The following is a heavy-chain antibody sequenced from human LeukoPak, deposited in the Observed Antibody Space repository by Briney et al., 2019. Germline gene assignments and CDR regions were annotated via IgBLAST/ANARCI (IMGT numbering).Heavy chain of an antibody. J-gene: IGHJ4*02. Sequence: GGSLRLSCAASGFTFSSYAMHGVRQAPGKGLEWVAVISYDGSNKYYADSVKGRFTISRDNSKNTLYLQMNSLRAEDTAVYYCASWGSGWNFDYWGQGTLVTVSS. CDR3: ASWGSGWNFDY. CDR1: GFTFSSYA. V-gene: IGHV3-30-3*01. D-gene: IGHD3-16*01. CDR2: ISYDGSNK.